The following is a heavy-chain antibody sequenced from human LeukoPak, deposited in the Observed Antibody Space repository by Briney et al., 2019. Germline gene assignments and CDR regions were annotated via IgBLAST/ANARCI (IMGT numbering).Heavy chain of an antibody. CDR2: ISAYNGNR. J-gene: IGHJ4*02. V-gene: IGHV1-18*01. Sequence: ASVKVSFKASGYTFRSYAISWERQAPGQGLEWMGWISAYNGNRNYAQKLQGRVTMATDTSTSTAYMELRSLRSDDTAVYYCARLIPQVVVPGAVDYWGQGTLVTVSS. D-gene: IGHD2-2*01. CDR3: ARLIPQVVVPGAVDY. CDR1: GYTFRSYA.